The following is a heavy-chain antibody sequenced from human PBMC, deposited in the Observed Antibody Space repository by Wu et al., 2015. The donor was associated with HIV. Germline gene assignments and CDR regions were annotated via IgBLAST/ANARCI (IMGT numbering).Heavy chain of an antibody. CDR3: ASPGDGSAVAAQYYFDY. J-gene: IGHJ4*03. D-gene: IGHD6-19*01. Sequence: QVQLVQSGAEVKKPGSSVKVSCKASGGTFSNYAITWVRQAPGQGLEWMGRIITMFDATDYAQKFQGRLTITADQSTSTVYMELSGLRSEDTGVYYCASPGDGSAVAAQYYFDYWGRGNGWSPSHQ. CDR1: GGTFSNYA. V-gene: IGHV1-69*13. CDR2: IITMFDAT.